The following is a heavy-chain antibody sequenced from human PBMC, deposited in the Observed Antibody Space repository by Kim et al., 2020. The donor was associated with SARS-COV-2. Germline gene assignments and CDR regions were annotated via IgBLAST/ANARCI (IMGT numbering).Heavy chain of an antibody. CDR3: AREWEEDYDSSAPWDY. D-gene: IGHD3-22*01. V-gene: IGHV3-30*04. J-gene: IGHJ4*02. CDR2: ISYDGSNK. Sequence: GGSLRLSCAASGFTFSSYAMHWVRQAPGKGLEWVAVISYDGSNKYYADSVKGRFTISRDNSKNTLYLQMNSLRAEDTAVYYCAREWEEDYDSSAPWDYWGQGTLVTVSS. CDR1: GFTFSSYA.